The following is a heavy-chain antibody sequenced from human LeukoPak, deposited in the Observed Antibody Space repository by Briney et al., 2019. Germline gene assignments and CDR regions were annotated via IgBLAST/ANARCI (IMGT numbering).Heavy chain of an antibody. CDR3: ARGKGKAAARY. V-gene: IGHV4-34*01. J-gene: IGHJ4*02. CDR2: INHSGST. Sequence: SETLSLTCAVYGGSFSSYYWSWIRQPPGKGLEWIGEINHSGSTNYNPSLKSRVTISVDTSKNQFSLKLSSVTAADTAVYYCARGKGKAAARYWGQGTLVTVSS. CDR1: GGSFSSYY. D-gene: IGHD6-13*01.